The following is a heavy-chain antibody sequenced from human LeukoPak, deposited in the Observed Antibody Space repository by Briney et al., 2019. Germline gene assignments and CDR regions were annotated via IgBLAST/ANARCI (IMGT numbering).Heavy chain of an antibody. J-gene: IGHJ4*02. Sequence: GGSLRLSCAASGFTISSYYMAWIRQAPGKGLEWVSVIYHSGNTDYADSVKGRFTISRDNSKNTVYLQMSSLRAEDTAVYYCARVRVTGYSNFAYWGQGTLVTVSS. CDR1: GFTISSYY. V-gene: IGHV3-53*01. D-gene: IGHD3-9*01. CDR3: ARVRVTGYSNFAY. CDR2: IYHSGNT.